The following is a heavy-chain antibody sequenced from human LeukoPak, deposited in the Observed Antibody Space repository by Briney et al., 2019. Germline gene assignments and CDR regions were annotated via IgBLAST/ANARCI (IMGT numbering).Heavy chain of an antibody. Sequence: GGSLRLSCAASGFTFSNYAMTWVRQAPGKGLEWVSGISGSGDGTYYADSVKGRFTISRDNSENTLYLQMNSLRAEDTALYYCAKGCSSGWANWLDPWGQGTLVTVSS. V-gene: IGHV3-23*01. CDR2: ISGSGDGT. D-gene: IGHD6-19*01. CDR1: GFTFSNYA. J-gene: IGHJ5*02. CDR3: AKGCSSGWANWLDP.